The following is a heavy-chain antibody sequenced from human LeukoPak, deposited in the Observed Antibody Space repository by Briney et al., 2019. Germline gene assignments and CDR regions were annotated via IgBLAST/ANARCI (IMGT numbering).Heavy chain of an antibody. CDR2: ISGGAGST. V-gene: IGHV3-23*01. CDR3: XXXXXXVSLXXNYYGPLDH. D-gene: IGHD3-3*01. CDR1: GFTFSAYA. Sequence: GGSLRLSCAASGFTFSAYALTWVRQAPGKGLEWGSSISGGAGSTYYADSVRGRVTISRDNSKNTRFLQMNHRRAEDTALYYSXXXXXXVSLXXNYYGPLDHWXQGTLVTFSS. J-gene: IGHJ4*02.